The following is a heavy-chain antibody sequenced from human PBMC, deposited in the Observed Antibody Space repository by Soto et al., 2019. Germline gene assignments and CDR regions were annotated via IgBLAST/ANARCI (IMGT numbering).Heavy chain of an antibody. V-gene: IGHV3-30*18. CDR2: ISYDGSNK. CDR3: AKDDSSSWHYYYGMAV. D-gene: IGHD6-13*01. J-gene: IGHJ6*02. Sequence: QVQLVESGGGVVQPGRSLRLSCAASGFTFSSYGMNWVRQAPGKGLEWVAVISYDGSNKYYADSVKGRFTISRDSSKNKLYLQMNSLRAEDTAVYYCAKDDSSSWHYYYGMAVWGQGTTVTVSS. CDR1: GFTFSSYG.